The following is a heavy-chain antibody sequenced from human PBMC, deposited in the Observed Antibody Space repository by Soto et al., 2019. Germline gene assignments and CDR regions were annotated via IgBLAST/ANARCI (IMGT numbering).Heavy chain of an antibody. V-gene: IGHV3-23*01. J-gene: IGHJ6*02. CDR1: GFTFSSYS. CDR2: ISGSGGST. CDR3: AKDRRHSSSWGHYGMDV. D-gene: IGHD6-13*01. Sequence: GGSLRLSCAASGFTFSSYSMNWVRQAPGKGLEWVSAISGSGGSTYYADSVKGRFTISRDNSKNTLYLQMNSLRAEDTAVYYCAKDRRHSSSWGHYGMDVWGQGTTVTVSS.